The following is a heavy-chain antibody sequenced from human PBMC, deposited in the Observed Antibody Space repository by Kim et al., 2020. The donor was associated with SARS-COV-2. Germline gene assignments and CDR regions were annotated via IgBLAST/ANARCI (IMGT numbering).Heavy chain of an antibody. CDR3: ARRGRGSLGY. D-gene: IGHD3-16*01. Sequence: SETLSLTCAVYGGSFSGYYWSWIRQPPGKGLEWIGEINHSGSTNYNPSLKSRVTISVDTSKNQFSLKLSSVTAADTAVYYCARRGRGSLGYWGQGVRVTV. CDR2: INHSGST. CDR1: GGSFSGYY. J-gene: IGHJ4*02. V-gene: IGHV4-34*01.